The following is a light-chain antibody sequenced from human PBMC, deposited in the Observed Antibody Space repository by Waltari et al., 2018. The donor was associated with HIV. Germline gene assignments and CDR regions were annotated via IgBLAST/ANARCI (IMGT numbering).Light chain of an antibody. V-gene: IGLV1-44*01. Sequence: QSVLTQPPSASGTPGQGVTISCSGSTSNIGQNTVNWYQQFQGTAPKLLIYSNNQRPAGVPDRFSGSKSGTSASLAITGLQSEDDTDYYCAAWDDSLNAVVFGGGTKLTVL. CDR1: TSNIGQNT. CDR3: AAWDDSLNAVV. CDR2: SNN. J-gene: IGLJ2*01.